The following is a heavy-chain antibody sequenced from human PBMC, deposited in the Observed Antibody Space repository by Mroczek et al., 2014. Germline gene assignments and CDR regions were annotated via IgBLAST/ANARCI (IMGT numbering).Heavy chain of an antibody. CDR2: IWYDGSNK. J-gene: IGHJ5*02. CDR1: GFTFSSYG. V-gene: IGHV3-33*01. D-gene: IGHD4-17*01. Sequence: VQLVESGGGVVQPGRSLRLSCAASGFTFSSYGMHWVRQAPGKGLEWVAVIWYDGSNKYYADSVKGRFTISRDNSKNTLYLQMNSLRAEDTAVYYCARDLMMTTVTTWFDPWGQGTLVHRLL. CDR3: ARDLMMTTVTTWFDP.